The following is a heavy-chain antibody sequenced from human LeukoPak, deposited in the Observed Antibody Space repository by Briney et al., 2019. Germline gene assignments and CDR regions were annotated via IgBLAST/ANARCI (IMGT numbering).Heavy chain of an antibody. D-gene: IGHD4-23*01. Sequence: SQTLSLTCTVSGGSISSGTYYWSWIRQPAGKGLEWIGRIYTIESTKYNPSLQSRVTISLDTSKNQFSLKLSSVTAADTAVYYCARGDGGNWHYYYMDVWRKGTTVTVSS. CDR2: IYTIEST. CDR3: ARGDGGNWHYYYMDV. V-gene: IGHV4-61*02. CDR1: GGSISSGTYY. J-gene: IGHJ6*03.